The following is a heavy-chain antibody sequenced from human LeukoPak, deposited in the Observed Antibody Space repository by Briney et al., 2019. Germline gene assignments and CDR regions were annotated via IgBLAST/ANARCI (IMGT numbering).Heavy chain of an antibody. CDR1: GFSFSSYS. V-gene: IGHV3-48*01. CDR2: ISGDGNAK. D-gene: IGHD2/OR15-2a*01. Sequence: GGSLRLSCAASGFSFSSYSINWVRQAPGKGLEWVSYISGDGNAKHYTDSVKGRFTISRDNAKDALYLQMNSLRAEDTAVYFCARDYVYAFDYWGQGTLVTDPS. J-gene: IGHJ4*02. CDR3: ARDYVYAFDY.